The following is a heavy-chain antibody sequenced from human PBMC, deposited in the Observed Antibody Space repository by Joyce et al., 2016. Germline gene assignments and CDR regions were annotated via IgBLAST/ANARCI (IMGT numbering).Heavy chain of an antibody. J-gene: IGHJ4*02. V-gene: IGHV3-7*01. Sequence: EVQLVESGGGLVQPGGSLRLSCAASGFTFSGYWISWVRQAPGKGLEWVANIKLDGSERYYVDAVKGRFTISRDSAKNLLNLQMNSLRVDDTAVYYCAREGVQGGNFDYWGQGTLVTVSS. CDR3: AREGVQGGNFDY. D-gene: IGHD3-10*01. CDR1: GFTFSGYW. CDR2: IKLDGSER.